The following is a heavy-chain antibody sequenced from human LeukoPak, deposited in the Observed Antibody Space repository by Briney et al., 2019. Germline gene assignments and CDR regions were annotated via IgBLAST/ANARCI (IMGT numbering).Heavy chain of an antibody. Sequence: SVKVSCKASGGTFSSYAISWVRQAPGQGLEWMGGIIPIFGTANYAQKFQGRVTITADESTSTAYMELSSLRSEDTAVYYCARDGHQIAAASTVLYYYGMDVWGQGTTVTVSS. CDR3: ARDGHQIAAASTVLYYYGMDV. V-gene: IGHV1-69*13. CDR1: GGTFSSYA. J-gene: IGHJ6*02. CDR2: IIPIFGTA. D-gene: IGHD6-13*01.